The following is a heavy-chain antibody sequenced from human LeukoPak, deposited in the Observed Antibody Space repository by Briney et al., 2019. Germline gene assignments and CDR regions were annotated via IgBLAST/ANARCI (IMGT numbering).Heavy chain of an antibody. Sequence: SETLSLTCAVYGGSFSGYYWSWIRQPPGKGLEWIGEINHSGSTNYNPSLKSRVTISVDTSKNQFSLKLSSVTAADTAVYYCARGIYSYGWRGWFDPWGQGTLVTVSS. J-gene: IGHJ5*02. CDR2: INHSGST. CDR1: GGSFSGYY. CDR3: ARGIYSYGWRGWFDP. D-gene: IGHD5-18*01. V-gene: IGHV4-34*01.